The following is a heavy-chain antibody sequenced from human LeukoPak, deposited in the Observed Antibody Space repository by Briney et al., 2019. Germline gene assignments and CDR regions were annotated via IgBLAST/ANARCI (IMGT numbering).Heavy chain of an antibody. CDR3: AKAYHYGSGSAFDY. CDR1: GVTSTSYA. Sequence: PGGSLRLSCAASGVTSTSYAMSWVRQAPGKGLEWVSAISSSGGSTYYADSVKGRFTISRDNSKNTLYLQMNSLRAEDTAIYYCAKAYHYGSGSAFDYWGQGTLVTVSS. J-gene: IGHJ4*02. CDR2: ISSSGGST. V-gene: IGHV3-23*01. D-gene: IGHD3-10*01.